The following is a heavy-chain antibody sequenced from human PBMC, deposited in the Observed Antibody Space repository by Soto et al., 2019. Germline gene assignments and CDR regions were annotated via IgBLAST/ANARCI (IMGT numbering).Heavy chain of an antibody. CDR2: IYWDDSK. CDR3: AHAYGGRSLY. J-gene: IGHJ4*02. Sequence: QITLKESGPPLVKPTQTLTLTCTFSGFSLTTDRVGVGWIRQPPGEALEWLAVIYWDDSKTYRPSLESRLTITQDTSKNQVALTMTTMDSLDTATYYCAHAYGGRSLYWGQGTLVTVSS. V-gene: IGHV2-5*02. D-gene: IGHD1-26*01. CDR1: GFSLTTDRVG.